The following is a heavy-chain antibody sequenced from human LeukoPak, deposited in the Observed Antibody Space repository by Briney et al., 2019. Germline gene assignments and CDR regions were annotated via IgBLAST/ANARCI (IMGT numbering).Heavy chain of an antibody. J-gene: IGHJ4*02. V-gene: IGHV3-23*01. CDR3: AKNSWIQLWFDY. D-gene: IGHD5-18*01. CDR2: ISGSGGST. CDR1: GFTFSSYA. Sequence: GGSLRLSCAASGFTFSSYAMSWVRQAPGKGLEWVSAISGSGGSTYYADSAKGRFTISRDNSKNTLYLQMNSLRAEDTAVYYCAKNSWIQLWFDYWGQGTLVTVSS.